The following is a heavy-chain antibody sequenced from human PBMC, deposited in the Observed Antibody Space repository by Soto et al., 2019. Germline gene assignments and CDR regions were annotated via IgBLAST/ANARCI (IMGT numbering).Heavy chain of an antibody. CDR1: GGSVTSYY. V-gene: IGHV4-59*02. CDR2: IYYSGST. CDR3: ARGTDSTQIASYHYGLDV. D-gene: IGHD2-15*01. Sequence: QVQLQESGPGLVKPSETLSLSCTVSGGSVTSYYWSWIRQPPGKGMEWIGYIYYSGSTSYNPSLHSRVTISVDLSKNKFSLTLTSVTAADTAVYYCARGTDSTQIASYHYGLDVWGQGTTVTVSS. J-gene: IGHJ6*02.